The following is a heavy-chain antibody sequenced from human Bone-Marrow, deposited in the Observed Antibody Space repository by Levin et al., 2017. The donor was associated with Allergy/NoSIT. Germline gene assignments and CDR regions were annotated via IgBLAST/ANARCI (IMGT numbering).Heavy chain of an antibody. J-gene: IGHJ4*02. V-gene: IGHV1-2*02. CDR1: GYTFTGYY. CDR3: ARVKGIAPYYFDY. D-gene: IGHD6-13*01. Sequence: ASVKVSCKASGYTFTGYYMHWVRQAPGQGLEWMGWINPNSGGTNYAQKFQGRVTMTRDTSISTAYMELSRLRSDDTAVYYCARVKGIAPYYFDYWGQGTLVTVSS. CDR2: INPNSGGT.